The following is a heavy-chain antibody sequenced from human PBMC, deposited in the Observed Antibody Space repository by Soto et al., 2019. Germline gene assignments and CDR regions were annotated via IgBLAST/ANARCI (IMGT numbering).Heavy chain of an antibody. J-gene: IGHJ4*02. CDR1: GGSFSGYY. D-gene: IGHD2-2*01. Sequence: SETLSLTCAVYGGSFSGYYWSWIRQPPGKGLEWIGEINHRGSTNYNPSLKSRVTISVDTSKNQFSLKLSSVTAADTAVYYCARAPAGAFDYWGQGTLVTVSS. CDR2: INHRGST. CDR3: ARAPAGAFDY. V-gene: IGHV4-34*01.